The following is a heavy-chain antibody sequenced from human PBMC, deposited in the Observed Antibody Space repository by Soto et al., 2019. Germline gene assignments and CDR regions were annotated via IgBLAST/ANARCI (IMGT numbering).Heavy chain of an antibody. V-gene: IGHV5-51*01. Sequence: GESLKISCKGSGYSFTSYWIGWVRQMPGKGLEWMGIIYPGDSDTRYSPSFQGQVTISADKSISTAYLQWSSLKASDTAMYYCARNDYYDNSGLYYYYGMDVWGQGTTVTVSS. D-gene: IGHD3-22*01. CDR3: ARNDYYDNSGLYYYYGMDV. CDR2: IYPGDSDT. J-gene: IGHJ6*02. CDR1: GYSFTSYW.